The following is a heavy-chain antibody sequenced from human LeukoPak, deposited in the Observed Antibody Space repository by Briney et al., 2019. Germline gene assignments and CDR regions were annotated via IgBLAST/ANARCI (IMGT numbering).Heavy chain of an antibody. V-gene: IGHV4-34*01. D-gene: IGHD1-26*01. J-gene: IGHJ4*02. CDR1: NGSFSGFH. CDR3: ARSGGSYSPFDY. Sequence: SETLSLTCAVYNGSFSGFHLSWIRQPPGKGLEWIGEINHGGSTNYNPSLKSRVTISVDTSKNQFSLKLSSVTAADTAVYYCARSGGSYSPFDYWGQGTLVTVSS. CDR2: INHGGST.